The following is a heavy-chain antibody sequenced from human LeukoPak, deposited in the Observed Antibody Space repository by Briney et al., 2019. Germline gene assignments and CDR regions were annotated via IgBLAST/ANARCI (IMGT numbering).Heavy chain of an antibody. Sequence: GGSLRLSCAASGFTFSDYWIHWGRQAPGQGLGWVSRIYTDGSITNYADSVKGRFSISKANAKNTLYLQMSSLRAEDTAVYYCARDRGPRTGFMVREAYDYWGQGTLVTVSS. D-gene: IGHD3-10*01. CDR1: GFTFSDYW. CDR3: ARDRGPRTGFMVREAYDY. V-gene: IGHV3-74*01. J-gene: IGHJ4*02. CDR2: IYTDGSIT.